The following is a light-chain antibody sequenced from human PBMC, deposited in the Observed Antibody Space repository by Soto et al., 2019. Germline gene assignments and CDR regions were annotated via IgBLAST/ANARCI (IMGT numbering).Light chain of an antibody. J-gene: IGKJ1*01. Sequence: IPMTQSPSTLSAFVGDRATTTGRASESIDSWLAWYQQKPGKAPNLLSYNASRLESGVPSRFSGGGSGAEFTLTINSLKADDFATYHCQQYKTFPWTVGQGTKVEIK. V-gene: IGKV1-5*03. CDR1: ESIDSW. CDR3: QQYKTFPWT. CDR2: NAS.